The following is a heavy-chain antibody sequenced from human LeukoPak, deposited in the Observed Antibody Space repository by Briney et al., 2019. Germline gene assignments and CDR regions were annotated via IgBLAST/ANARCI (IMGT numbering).Heavy chain of an antibody. V-gene: IGHV3-48*01. CDR2: IGTSSSAI. CDR1: GFTFSNYG. Sequence: GESLKISCAASGFTFSNYGLNWVRQAPGKGLEWVSYIGTSSSAIHYADSVKGRFTISRDNAKNSLYLQMNSLRAEDTAVYYCARDPNGDYDFDFWGQGTLVTVSS. J-gene: IGHJ4*02. CDR3: ARDPNGDYDFDF. D-gene: IGHD4-17*01.